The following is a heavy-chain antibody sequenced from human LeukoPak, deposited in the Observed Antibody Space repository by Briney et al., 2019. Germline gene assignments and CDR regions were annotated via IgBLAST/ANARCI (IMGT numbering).Heavy chain of an antibody. Sequence: PSETLSLTCTVSGGSVSSSTYYWSWIRQPPGKGLEWIGYIYYSGSTKYNPSLKSRVTISVDTSKSQFSLKLSSVTAADTAVYYCARFHDYGDYPSFDYWGQGTLVTVSS. CDR3: ARFHDYGDYPSFDY. CDR2: IYYSGST. D-gene: IGHD4-17*01. CDR1: GGSVSSSTYY. V-gene: IGHV4-61*01. J-gene: IGHJ4*02.